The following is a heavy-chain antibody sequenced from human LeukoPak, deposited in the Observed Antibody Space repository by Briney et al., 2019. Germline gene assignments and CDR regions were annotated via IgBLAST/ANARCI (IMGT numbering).Heavy chain of an antibody. CDR1: GFSFSYYT. CDR3: ARDHDVLMVYAIHFDY. D-gene: IGHD2-8*01. V-gene: IGHV3-30*04. J-gene: IGHJ4*02. CDR2: ITYDGSKK. Sequence: GGSLRLSCAASGFSFSYYTMHWFRQAPGKGLEWVALITYDGSKKYYADSVKGRFTISRDNSKNTLYLQMNSLRAEDTAVYYCARDHDVLMVYAIHFDYWGQGTLVTVSS.